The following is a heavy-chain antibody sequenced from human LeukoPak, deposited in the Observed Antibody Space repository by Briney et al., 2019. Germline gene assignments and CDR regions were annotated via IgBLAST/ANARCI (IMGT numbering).Heavy chain of an antibody. CDR3: MRDIEGTYYYYYMDV. V-gene: IGHV4-39*07. D-gene: IGHD3-16*02. CDR2: IYYSGST. CDR1: GGSISSSTYY. J-gene: IGHJ6*03. Sequence: PSETLSLTCTVSGGSISSSTYYWGWIRQPPGKGLEWIASIYYSGSTYYNPSLKSRVTISLDTSKNQFSLKLSSVTAADTAVYYCMRDIEGTYYYYYMDVWGKGTTVTVSS.